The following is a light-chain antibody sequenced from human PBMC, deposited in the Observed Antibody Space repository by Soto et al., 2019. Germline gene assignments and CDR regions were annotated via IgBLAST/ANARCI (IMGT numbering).Light chain of an antibody. V-gene: IGLV2-8*01. CDR2: EVS. CDR1: SSDVGGYNY. CDR3: SSYAGSNAYVV. Sequence: QSVLTQPPSASGSPGQSVTISYTGTSSDVGGYNYVSWYQQHPGKAPKLMIYEVSKRPSGVPDRFSGSKSGNTASLTVSGLQAEDEADYYCSSYAGSNAYVVFGGGTKLTVL. J-gene: IGLJ2*01.